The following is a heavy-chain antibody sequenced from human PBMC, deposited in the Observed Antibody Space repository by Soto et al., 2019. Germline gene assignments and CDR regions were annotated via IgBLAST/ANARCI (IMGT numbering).Heavy chain of an antibody. CDR1: GFTFSSYP. J-gene: IGHJ4*02. CDR2: ISYDGSNK. V-gene: IGHV3-30*01. CDR3: ARSEYSSPSIPFY. D-gene: IGHD6-6*01. Sequence: QVQLVESGGGVVQPGRSLRLSCVASGFTFSSYPMHWVRQAPGKGLEWAAVISYDGSNKYFADSVMDRFTISRDKSKNTLYLQMNSLRAEDTAVYYCARSEYSSPSIPFYWGQGTLVTVPS.